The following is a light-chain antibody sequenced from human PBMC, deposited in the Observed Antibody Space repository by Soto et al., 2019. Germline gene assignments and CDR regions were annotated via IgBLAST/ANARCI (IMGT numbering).Light chain of an antibody. V-gene: IGKV1-6*02. J-gene: IGKJ1*01. CDR3: LQSYNYPWT. CDR2: AAS. Sequence: AIQMTQSPSSLSAAVGDRVTITCRASQGIRNDLSWYQQKPGKAPKLLIYAASSLHSGVLSRFSGSGSGTDFTLTISSLQPEDFATYYCLQSYNYPWTFGQGTQVEIK. CDR1: QGIRND.